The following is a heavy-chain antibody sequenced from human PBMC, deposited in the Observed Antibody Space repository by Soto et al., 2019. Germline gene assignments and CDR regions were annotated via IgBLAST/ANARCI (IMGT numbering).Heavy chain of an antibody. Sequence: QVHLVQSGAEVKKSGASVKVSCKGSGYGFTTYGITWVRQAPGQGLEWMAWISAHNGNTNYAQKLQGRVTVTRDTSTSTAYMELRSLRSDDTAVYYGARGRYGDYWGQGALVTVSS. CDR3: ARGRYGDY. J-gene: IGHJ4*02. CDR1: GYGFTTYG. D-gene: IGHD1-1*01. V-gene: IGHV1-18*01. CDR2: ISAHNGNT.